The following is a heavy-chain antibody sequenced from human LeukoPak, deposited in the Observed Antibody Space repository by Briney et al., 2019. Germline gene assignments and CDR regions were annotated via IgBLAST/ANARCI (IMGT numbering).Heavy chain of an antibody. J-gene: IGHJ4*02. CDR3: ARGKNYSPTFDF. CDR2: ISSSGSTL. Sequence: GGSLRLSCAASVFTFTSYTMNWVRQAPGKGLEWVSYISSSGSTLHYADSVKGRFTISRDNAKNSLYLQMDSLRDDDTAIYYCARGKNYSPTFDFWGQGVLVTVSS. CDR1: VFTFTSYT. D-gene: IGHD6-13*01. V-gene: IGHV3-48*02.